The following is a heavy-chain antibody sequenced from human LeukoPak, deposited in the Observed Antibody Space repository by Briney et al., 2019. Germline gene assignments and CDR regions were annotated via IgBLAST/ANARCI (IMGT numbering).Heavy chain of an antibody. CDR3: ATEGDYYGPGSYYGGAFDP. J-gene: IGHJ5*02. V-gene: IGHV4-4*02. D-gene: IGHD3-10*01. CDR2: IYHSGRA. CDR1: GGSVITTHW. Sequence: SETLSLTCTISGGSVITTHWWNWVRQSAGKGLEWIGEIYHSGRANYNPSLESRVTISVDKSENQLSLKLTSVTAADTAVYYCATEGDYYGPGSYYGGAFDPWGQGTLVIVSS.